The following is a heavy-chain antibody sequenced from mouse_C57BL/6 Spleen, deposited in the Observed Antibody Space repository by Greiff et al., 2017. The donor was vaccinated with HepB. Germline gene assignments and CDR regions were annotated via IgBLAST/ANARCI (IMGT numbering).Heavy chain of an antibody. CDR1: GYTFTDYY. CDR2: INPNNGGT. D-gene: IGHD1-1*01. CDR3: AREVLHFDY. J-gene: IGHJ2*01. Sequence: VQLQQSGPELVKPGASVKISCKASGYTFTDYYMNWVKQSHGKSLEWIGDINPNNGGTSYNQKFKGKATLTVDKSSSTAYMELRSLTSEDSAVYYRAREVLHFDYWGQGTTLTVSS. V-gene: IGHV1-26*01.